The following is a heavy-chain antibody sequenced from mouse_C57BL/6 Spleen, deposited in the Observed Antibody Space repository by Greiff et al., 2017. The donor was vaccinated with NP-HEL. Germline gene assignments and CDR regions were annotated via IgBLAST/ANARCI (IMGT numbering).Heavy chain of an antibody. D-gene: IGHD1-1*01. CDR3: ARYVRYAMDY. CDR2: INPNNGGT. CDR1: GYTFTDYY. V-gene: IGHV1-26*01. Sequence: VQLQQSGPELVKPGASVKISCKASGYTFTDYYMNWVKQSHGKSLEWIGDINPNNGGTSYNQKFKGKATLTVDKSSSTAYMELRSLTSEDSAVYYCARYVRYAMDYWGQGTSVTVSS. J-gene: IGHJ4*01.